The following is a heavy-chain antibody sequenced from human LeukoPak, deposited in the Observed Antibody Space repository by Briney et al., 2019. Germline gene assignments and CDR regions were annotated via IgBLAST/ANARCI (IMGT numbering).Heavy chain of an antibody. CDR1: GFTFSSNY. V-gene: IGHV3-53*01. J-gene: IGHJ4*02. Sequence: GGSLRLSCAASGFTFSSNYMSWVRQAPGKGLEWVSVIYSGGSTYYSDSVKGRFTISRDNSKNTLYLQMNSLRAEDTAVYYCARFPRTKTYYYDSSGYYFDYWGQGTLVTVSS. CDR3: ARFPRTKTYYYDSSGYYFDY. CDR2: IYSGGST. D-gene: IGHD3-22*01.